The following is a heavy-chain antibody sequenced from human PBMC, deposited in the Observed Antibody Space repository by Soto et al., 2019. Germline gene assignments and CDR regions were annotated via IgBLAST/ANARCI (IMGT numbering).Heavy chain of an antibody. J-gene: IGHJ3*02. CDR3: ARDMGITGTTSHDDAFDI. Sequence: SETLSLTCAVSGGSISSGGYSWSWIRQPPGKGLEWIGYIYHSGSTYYNPSLKSRVTISVDRSKNQFSLKLSSVTAADTAVYYCARDMGITGTTSHDDAFDIWGQGKMVT. D-gene: IGHD1-20*01. CDR1: GGSISSGGYS. CDR2: IYHSGST. V-gene: IGHV4-30-2*01.